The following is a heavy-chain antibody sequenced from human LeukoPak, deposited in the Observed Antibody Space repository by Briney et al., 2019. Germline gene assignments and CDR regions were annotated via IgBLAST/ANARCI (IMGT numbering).Heavy chain of an antibody. Sequence: RGSLRLSCVASGFTFSSYGMHWVRQAPGKGLEWVAVISNDGSNKYYADSVKSRFTISRDNSKNTLYLQMNSLRAEDTAVYYCAKGRGAFDIWGQGTMVTVSS. CDR1: GFTFSSYG. CDR3: AKGRGAFDI. J-gene: IGHJ3*02. CDR2: ISNDGSNK. D-gene: IGHD3-10*01. V-gene: IGHV3-30*18.